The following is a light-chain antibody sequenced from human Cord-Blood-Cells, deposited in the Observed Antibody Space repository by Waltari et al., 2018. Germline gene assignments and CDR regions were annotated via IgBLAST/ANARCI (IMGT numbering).Light chain of an antibody. Sequence: DIQMTQSPSSLSASVGDRVTITCRASQSISSYLNWYQQKPGKAPKLLIYAASSLQSGVASRFCGSGSGTDFTLTISSLQREDFATYYCQQSYSTPYTFGQGTKLEIK. CDR2: AAS. V-gene: IGKV1-39*01. CDR1: QSISSY. J-gene: IGKJ2*01. CDR3: QQSYSTPYT.